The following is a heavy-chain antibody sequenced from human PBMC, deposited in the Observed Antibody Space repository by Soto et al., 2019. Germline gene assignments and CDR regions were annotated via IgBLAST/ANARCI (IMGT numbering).Heavy chain of an antibody. CDR2: ISGSGDST. Sequence: GGSLRLSWAASGFTFSSYGINWVRQAPGKGLEWVSGISGSGDSTHYADSVKGRFTISRDNSKNTLYLQMNSLRAEDTAVYYCAKQAPYSNSWYEIDHWGQGTLVTVSS. J-gene: IGHJ4*02. D-gene: IGHD6-13*01. V-gene: IGHV3-23*01. CDR3: AKQAPYSNSWYEIDH. CDR1: GFTFSSYG.